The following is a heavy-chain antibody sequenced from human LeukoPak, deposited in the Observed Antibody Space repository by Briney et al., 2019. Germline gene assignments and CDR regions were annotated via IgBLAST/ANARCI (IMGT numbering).Heavy chain of an antibody. Sequence: SETLSLTRTVPGGSISSSSYYWGWIRQPPGKGLEWIGSIYYSGSTYYNPSLKSRVTISVDTSKNQFSLKLSSVTAADTAVYYCASGGYDYDILTGYYNGPIDYWGQGTLVTVPS. CDR3: ASGGYDYDILTGYYNGPIDY. D-gene: IGHD3-9*01. CDR1: GGSISSSSYY. CDR2: IYYSGST. J-gene: IGHJ4*02. V-gene: IGHV4-39*01.